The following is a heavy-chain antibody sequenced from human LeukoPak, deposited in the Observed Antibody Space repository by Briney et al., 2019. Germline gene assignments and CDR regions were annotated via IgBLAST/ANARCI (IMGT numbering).Heavy chain of an antibody. CDR2: IYPGDSDT. D-gene: IGHD5-24*01. CDR3: ARKGRDGYNYFDY. Sequence: GESLKISCKGSGYSFTSYWIGWVRQMPGKGVEWMGIIYPGDSDTRYSPSFQGQVTISADKSISTAYLQWSSLKASDTAIYYCARKGRDGYNYFDYWGQGTLVTVSS. CDR1: GYSFTSYW. V-gene: IGHV5-51*01. J-gene: IGHJ4*02.